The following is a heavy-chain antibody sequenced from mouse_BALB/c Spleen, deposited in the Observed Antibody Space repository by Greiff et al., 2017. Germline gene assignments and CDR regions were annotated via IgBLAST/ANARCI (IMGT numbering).Heavy chain of an antibody. D-gene: IGHD2-14*01. CDR2: ISSGGSYT. CDR1: GFTFSSYG. V-gene: IGHV5-6*01. Sequence: EVNVVESGGDLVKPGGSLKLSCAASGFTFSSYGMSWVRQTPDKRLEWVATISSGGSYTYYPDSVKGRFTISRDNAKNTLYLQMSSLKSEDTAMYYCARQDRYFDYWGQGTTLTVSS. J-gene: IGHJ2*01. CDR3: ARQDRYFDY.